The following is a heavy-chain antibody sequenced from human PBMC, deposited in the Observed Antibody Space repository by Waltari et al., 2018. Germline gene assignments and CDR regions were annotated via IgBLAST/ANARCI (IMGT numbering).Heavy chain of an antibody. D-gene: IGHD3-22*01. J-gene: IGHJ4*02. Sequence: EVQLVESGGVVVQPGGSLRLSCAASGFTFDDYTMHWVRQAPGKGLEWVSLISWDGGSTYYADSVKGRFTISRDNSKNSLYLQMNSLRTEDTALYYCAKDSYYDISGYLDYWGQGTLVTVSS. CDR3: AKDSYYDISGYLDY. V-gene: IGHV3-43*01. CDR2: ISWDGGST. CDR1: GFTFDDYT.